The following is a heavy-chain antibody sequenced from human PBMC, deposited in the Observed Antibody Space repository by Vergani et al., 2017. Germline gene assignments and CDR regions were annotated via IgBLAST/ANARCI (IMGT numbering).Heavy chain of an antibody. CDR2: IRYDGSNK. D-gene: IGHD1-26*01. CDR1: GFTFSSYG. CDR3: ARVTGTSGSYSEADY. Sequence: QVQLVESGGGVVQPGGSLRLSCAASGFTFSSYGMHWVRQAPGKGLEWVAFIRYDGSNKYYADSVKGRFTISRDNSKNTLYLQMNSLRAEDTAVYYCARVTGTSGSYSEADYWGQGTLVTVSS. J-gene: IGHJ4*02. V-gene: IGHV3-30*02.